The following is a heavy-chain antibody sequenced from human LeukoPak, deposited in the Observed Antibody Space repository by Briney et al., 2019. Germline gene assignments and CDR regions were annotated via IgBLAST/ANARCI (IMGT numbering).Heavy chain of an antibody. V-gene: IGHV3-73*01. D-gene: IGHD3-22*01. CDR1: GFTFSGSA. CDR3: TSHDYYDSSGPNY. Sequence: GGSLRLSCAASGFTFSGSAMHWVRQASGKGLEWVGRIRSKANSYATAYAASMKGRFTISRDDSKNTAYLQMNSLKTEDTAVYYCTSHDYYDSSGPNYWGQGTLVTVSS. J-gene: IGHJ4*02. CDR2: IRSKANSYAT.